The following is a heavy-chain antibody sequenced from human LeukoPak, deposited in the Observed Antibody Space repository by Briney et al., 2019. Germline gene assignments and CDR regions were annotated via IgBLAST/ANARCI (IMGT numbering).Heavy chain of an antibody. Sequence: PSETLSLTCAVYGGSFSGYYWSWIRQPPGKGLEWIGEINHSGSTNYNPSLKGRVTISVDTSKNQFSLKLSSVTAADTAVYYCARADYGDLMGVNWFDPWGQGTLVTVSS. V-gene: IGHV4-34*01. J-gene: IGHJ5*02. CDR2: INHSGST. CDR3: ARADYGDLMGVNWFDP. D-gene: IGHD4-17*01. CDR1: GGSFSGYY.